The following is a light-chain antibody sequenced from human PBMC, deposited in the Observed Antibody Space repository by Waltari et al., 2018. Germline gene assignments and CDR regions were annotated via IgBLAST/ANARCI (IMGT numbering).Light chain of an antibody. J-gene: IGLJ1*01. CDR2: DVS. CDR3: SSYTSSSTLVV. V-gene: IGLV2-14*01. Sequence: QSALTQPASVSGSPGQSIPISRTATTRDGGGCNYLSWYQQHPGKAPKLMIYDVSNPPSGVSNRFSGSKSGNTASLTISGLQAEDEADYYCSSYTSSSTLVVFGTGTKVTVL. CDR1: TRDGGGCNY.